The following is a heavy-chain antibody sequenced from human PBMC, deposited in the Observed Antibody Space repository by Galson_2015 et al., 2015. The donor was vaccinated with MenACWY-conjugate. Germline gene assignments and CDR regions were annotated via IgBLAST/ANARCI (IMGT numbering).Heavy chain of an antibody. CDR3: ARQAAAGIFDY. V-gene: IGHV3-21*01. Sequence: SLRLSCAASGFTFSSYSMNWVRQAPGKGLEWVSSISSSSSYIYYADSVKGRFTISRDNAKNSLCLQMNSLRAEDTAVYYCARQAAAGIFDYWGQGTLVTVSS. CDR1: GFTFSSYS. CDR2: ISSSSSYI. J-gene: IGHJ4*02. D-gene: IGHD6-13*01.